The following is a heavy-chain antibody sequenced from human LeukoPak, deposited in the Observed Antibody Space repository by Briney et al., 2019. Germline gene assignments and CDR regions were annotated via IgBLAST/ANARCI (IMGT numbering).Heavy chain of an antibody. CDR2: IRSSNNTI. Sequence: GGSLRLSCAASGVTFSSDSMNWVCNAPAEGQGWVSYIRSSNNTIYYADSVKGRFTISRDNANNSLYLQMTSLRAEDTAFYYCAGGHSSAYYPIDYWGQGTLVTVSS. D-gene: IGHD3-22*01. CDR3: AGGHSSAYYPIDY. CDR1: GVTFSSDS. J-gene: IGHJ4*02. V-gene: IGHV3-48*01.